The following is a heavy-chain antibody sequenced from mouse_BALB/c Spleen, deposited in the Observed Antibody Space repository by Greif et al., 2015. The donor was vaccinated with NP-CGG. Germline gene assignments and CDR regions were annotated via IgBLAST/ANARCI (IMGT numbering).Heavy chain of an antibody. J-gene: IGHJ3*01. CDR1: GFTFSSYA. CDR2: ISSGGSYT. Sequence: EVKLVESGGGLVKPGGSLKLSCAASGFTFSSYAMSWVRQSPEKRLEWVAEISSGGSYTYYPDTVTGRFTISRDNAKNTLYLEMSSLRSEDTAMYYCARDTNQAWFAYWGQGTLVTVSA. D-gene: IGHD1-1*01. CDR3: ARDTNQAWFAY. V-gene: IGHV5-9-4*01.